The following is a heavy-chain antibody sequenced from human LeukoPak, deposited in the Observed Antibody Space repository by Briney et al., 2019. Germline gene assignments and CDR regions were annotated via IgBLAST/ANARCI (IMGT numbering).Heavy chain of an antibody. CDR3: AKGWNDDN. Sequence: GGSLRLSCAASGFPFSSYAMSWVRQSPGKGLEWVSTINNVGVDTYYLDSAKGRFTTSRDNSKNMLYLQMSSLRAEDTAIYYCAKGWNDDNWGQGTLVTVSS. CDR2: INNVGVDT. V-gene: IGHV3-23*01. CDR1: GFPFSSYA. J-gene: IGHJ4*02. D-gene: IGHD1-1*01.